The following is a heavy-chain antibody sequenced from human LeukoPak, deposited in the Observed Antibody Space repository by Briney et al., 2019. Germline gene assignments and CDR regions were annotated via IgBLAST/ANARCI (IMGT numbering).Heavy chain of an antibody. CDR1: GYTFTTYD. CDR2: MNPNSGNT. J-gene: IGHJ5*02. CDR3: ARGRGSGHKENWFDP. D-gene: IGHD6-19*01. Sequence: ASVKVSCKASGYTFTTYDINWVRQATGQGLEWMGWMNPNSGNTGYAQKFQGRVTMTRSTSISTAYMELSSLRSEDTAVYYCARGRGSGHKENWFDPWGQGTLATVSS. V-gene: IGHV1-8*01.